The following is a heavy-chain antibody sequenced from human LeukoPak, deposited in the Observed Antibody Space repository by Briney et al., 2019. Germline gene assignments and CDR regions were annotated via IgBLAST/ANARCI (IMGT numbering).Heavy chain of an antibody. CDR1: GFTFSSYW. CDR3: ARGWWGNDY. J-gene: IGHJ4*02. V-gene: IGHV3-7*05. D-gene: IGHD2-15*01. Sequence: GRSLRLSCVVSGFTFSSYWMNWVRQAPGKGLEGVANIKPDGHEKNYVDSVKGRFTISRDNAKNSLYLHMYNLRPEDTAVYYCARGWWGNDYWGQGALVTVSS. CDR2: IKPDGHEK.